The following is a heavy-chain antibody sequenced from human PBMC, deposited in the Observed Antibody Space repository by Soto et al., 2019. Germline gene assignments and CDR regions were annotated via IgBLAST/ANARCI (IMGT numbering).Heavy chain of an antibody. CDR1: GFSFSSYS. Sequence: GGSLRLSCAASGFSFSSYSMSWVRQTPGKGLEWVSYIGRTRKYIAYVDSVKGRFTISRDGAKNSVFLQMNSLRDEDTAVYYCARDHNWSFDYWGQGIPVTVSS. CDR3: ARDHNWSFDY. V-gene: IGHV3-21*06. D-gene: IGHD1-20*01. CDR2: IGRTRKYI. J-gene: IGHJ4*02.